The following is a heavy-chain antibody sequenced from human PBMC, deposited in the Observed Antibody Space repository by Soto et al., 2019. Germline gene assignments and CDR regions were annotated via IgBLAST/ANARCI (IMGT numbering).Heavy chain of an antibody. CDR2: ISGSGGST. Sequence: EVQLLESGGGWVQPGGSLRLSCAASGVTFSSYAMSWVRQAPGKGLEWVSAISGSGGSTYYADSVKGRFTISRDNSKNTPYLQMNSLRAEDTAVYSCAKDRDRAAAGTSDYWGQGTLVTVSS. J-gene: IGHJ4*02. D-gene: IGHD6-13*01. CDR1: GVTFSSYA. CDR3: AKDRDRAAAGTSDY. V-gene: IGHV3-23*01.